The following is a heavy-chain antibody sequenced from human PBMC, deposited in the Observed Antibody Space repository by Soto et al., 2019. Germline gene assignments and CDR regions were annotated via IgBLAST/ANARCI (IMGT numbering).Heavy chain of an antibody. Sequence: PSETLSLTCTVSGGSISSSSYYWGWIRQPPGKGLEWIGSIYYSGSTYYNPSLKSRVTMSVDTSKNQFSLRLSSVTAADTAVYYCARTGAAAATYYYYGMDVWGQGTTVTVSS. D-gene: IGHD6-13*01. CDR1: GGSISSSSYY. V-gene: IGHV4-39*01. J-gene: IGHJ6*02. CDR2: IYYSGST. CDR3: ARTGAAAATYYYYGMDV.